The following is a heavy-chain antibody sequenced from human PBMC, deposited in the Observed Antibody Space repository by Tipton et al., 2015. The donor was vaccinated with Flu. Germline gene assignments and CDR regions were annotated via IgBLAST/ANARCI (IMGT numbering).Heavy chain of an antibody. D-gene: IGHD2-15*01. J-gene: IGHJ3*02. V-gene: IGHV3-72*01. Sequence: GSLRLSCAASGFTFSDHYMDWVRQAPGKGLEWVGRTRDKANSYTTEYAASVKGRFTISRDGSRNSLYLQMNSLKTEDTAVYYCARAAAEGFDIWGQGTMVTVSS. CDR1: GFTFSDHY. CDR2: TRDKANSYTT. CDR3: ARAAAEGFDI.